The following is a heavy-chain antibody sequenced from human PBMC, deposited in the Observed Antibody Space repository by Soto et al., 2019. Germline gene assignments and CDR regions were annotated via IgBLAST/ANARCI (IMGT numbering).Heavy chain of an antibody. Sequence: SETLSLTCTVSGGSISSYYWSWIRQPPGKGLEWIGYIYYSGSTNYNPSLKSRVTISVDTSKNQFSLKLSSVTAADTAVYYCARVFGSGDCSGGSCYSEGYWGQGTLVTVS. CDR2: IYYSGST. J-gene: IGHJ4*02. CDR3: ARVFGSGDCSGGSCYSEGY. CDR1: GGSISSYY. D-gene: IGHD2-15*01. V-gene: IGHV4-59*01.